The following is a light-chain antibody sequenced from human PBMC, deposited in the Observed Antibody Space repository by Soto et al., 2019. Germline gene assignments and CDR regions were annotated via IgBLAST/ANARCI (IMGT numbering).Light chain of an antibody. J-gene: IGKJ5*01. CDR2: DAS. CDR3: QQFNNYRIT. V-gene: IGKV1D-13*01. Sequence: GDRVTITCGASQSIGTCLAWYQQKPGKAPKLLIYDASSLESGVPSRFSGSGSGTDFTLTISSLQPEDFATYYCQQFNNYRITFGQGTRLEIK. CDR1: QSIGTC.